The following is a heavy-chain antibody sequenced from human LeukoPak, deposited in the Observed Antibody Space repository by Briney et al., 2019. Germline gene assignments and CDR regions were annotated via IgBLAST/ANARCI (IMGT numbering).Heavy chain of an antibody. CDR1: GFTFSSYA. D-gene: IGHD1-1*01. Sequence: GGSLRLSCAASGFTFSSYAMPWVRQAPGKGLEWVAVISYDGSNKYYADSVKGRFTISRDNSKNTLYLQMNSLRAEDTAVYYCARDRETGTTGRPTYWGQGTLVTVSS. J-gene: IGHJ4*02. V-gene: IGHV3-30-3*01. CDR2: ISYDGSNK. CDR3: ARDRETGTTGRPTY.